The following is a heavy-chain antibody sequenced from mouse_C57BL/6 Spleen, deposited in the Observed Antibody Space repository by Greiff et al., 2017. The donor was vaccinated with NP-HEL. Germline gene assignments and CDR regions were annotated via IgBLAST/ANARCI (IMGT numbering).Heavy chain of an antibody. CDR1: GYTFTSYW. V-gene: IGHV1-55*01. CDR3: ARGDFATVVPFDY. Sequence: VQLQQSGAELVKPGASVKMSCKASGYTFTSYWITWVKQRPGQGLEWIGDIYPGSGSTNYNEKFKSKATLTVDTSSSTAYMQLSSLTSEDSAVYYCARGDFATVVPFDYWGQGTTLTVSS. J-gene: IGHJ2*01. CDR2: IYPGSGST. D-gene: IGHD1-1*01.